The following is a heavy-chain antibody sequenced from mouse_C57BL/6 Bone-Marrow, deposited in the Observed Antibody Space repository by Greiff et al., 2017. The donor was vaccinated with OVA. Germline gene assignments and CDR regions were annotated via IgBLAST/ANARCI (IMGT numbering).Heavy chain of an antibody. CDR1: GFTFSSYG. V-gene: IGHV5-6*01. J-gene: IGHJ2*01. CDR2: ISSGGSYT. D-gene: IGHD1-1*01. CDR3: ARHGDYGSFFDY. Sequence: VQLKESGGDLVKPGGSLKLSCAASGFTFSSYGMSWVRQTPDKRLECVATISSGGSYTYYPDSVKGRFTISRDNAKNTLYLQMSSLKSEDTAMYYCARHGDYGSFFDYWGQGTTLTVSS.